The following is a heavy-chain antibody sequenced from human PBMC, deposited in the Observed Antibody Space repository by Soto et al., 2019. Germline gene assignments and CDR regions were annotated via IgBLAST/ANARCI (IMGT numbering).Heavy chain of an antibody. CDR3: AGGGNTALAYYFYGMDI. Sequence: QVQLQESGPGLVKPSETLSLTCTVSGGSISSYYWSWIRQPPGKGLEWIAYSYDSGSTSYSPSLQSRVTMSVDTSKNQCSLKLSSVTAADTAVYYCAGGGNTALAYYFYGMDIWGQGTTVTVSS. CDR2: SYDSGST. D-gene: IGHD5-18*01. J-gene: IGHJ6*02. CDR1: GGSISSYY. V-gene: IGHV4-59*01.